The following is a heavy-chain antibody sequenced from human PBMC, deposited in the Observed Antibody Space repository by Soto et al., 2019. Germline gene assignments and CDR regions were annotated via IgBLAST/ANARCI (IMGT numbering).Heavy chain of an antibody. CDR3: AKDGVQLSSFDY. J-gene: IGHJ4*02. V-gene: IGHV3-30*18. Sequence: GGSLRLSCAASGFTFSSYGMHWVRQAPGKGLEWVAVISYDGSNKYYADSVKGRFTISRDNSKNTLYLQMNSLRAEDTAVYYCAKDGVQLSSFDYWGQGTLVTVSS. D-gene: IGHD5-18*01. CDR2: ISYDGSNK. CDR1: GFTFSSYG.